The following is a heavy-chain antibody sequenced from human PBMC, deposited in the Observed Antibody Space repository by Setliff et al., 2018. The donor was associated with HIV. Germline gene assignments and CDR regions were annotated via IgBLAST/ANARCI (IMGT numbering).Heavy chain of an antibody. J-gene: IGHJ4*02. D-gene: IGHD3-22*01. CDR2: ISGGGGST. V-gene: IGHV3-23*01. CDR3: AKDRNRFYYDSSGYPDY. Sequence: LRLSCAASGFTFDDYAMHWVRQAPGKGLEWVSGISGGGGSTYYADSVKGRFTISRDNFKNTLYLQMNSLRAEDTAVYYCAKDRNRFYYDSSGYPDYWGQGTLVTVS. CDR1: GFTFDDYA.